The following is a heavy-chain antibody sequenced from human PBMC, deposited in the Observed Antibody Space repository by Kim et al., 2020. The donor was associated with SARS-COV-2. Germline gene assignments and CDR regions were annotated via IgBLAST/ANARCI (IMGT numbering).Heavy chain of an antibody. J-gene: IGHJ4*01. V-gene: IGHV3-33*05. Sequence: GGSLRLSCAASGFTFSSYGMHWVRQAPGKGLEWVAVISYDGSNKYYADSVKGRFTISRDNSKNTLYLQMNSLRAEDTAVYYCARVYGSGARDDSFDYWG. CDR3: ARVYGSGARDDSFDY. D-gene: IGHD3-10*01. CDR2: ISYDGSNK. CDR1: GFTFSSYG.